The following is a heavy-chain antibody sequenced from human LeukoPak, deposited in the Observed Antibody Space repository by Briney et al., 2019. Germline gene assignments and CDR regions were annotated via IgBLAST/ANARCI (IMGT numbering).Heavy chain of an antibody. CDR1: GYSFTSYW. D-gene: IGHD6-13*01. CDR2: IYPGDSDT. Sequence: GESLKISCKGSGYSFTSYWIGWVRQMPGKGLEWMGIIYPGDSDTRYSPSFQGQVTISADKSISTAYLQWSSLKASDTATYYCAVGGIAAAGTPHYFDYWGQGTLVTVSS. V-gene: IGHV5-51*01. J-gene: IGHJ4*02. CDR3: AVGGIAAAGTPHYFDY.